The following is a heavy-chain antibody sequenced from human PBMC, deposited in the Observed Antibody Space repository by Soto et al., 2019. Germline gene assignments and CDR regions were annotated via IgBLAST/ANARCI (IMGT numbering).Heavy chain of an antibody. J-gene: IGHJ5*02. CDR2: IRRKVLGGNT. CDR1: GFRFSDHH. CDR3: SLSVSGSIHNA. V-gene: IGHV3-72*01. Sequence: EVQLVESGGGLVQPGGSLRLSCAVSGFRFSDHHMDWVRQAPGKGLEWIGRIRRKVLGGNTEYATSVRGRFIVSGDDSQNTLFLQMDNLRPEDSAVYWCSLSVSGSIHNAWGQGTVVTVSS. D-gene: IGHD2-2*01.